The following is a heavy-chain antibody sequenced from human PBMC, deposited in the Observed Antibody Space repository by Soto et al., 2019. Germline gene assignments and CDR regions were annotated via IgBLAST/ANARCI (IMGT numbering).Heavy chain of an antibody. CDR3: AKDHGYGGNPNHALDI. J-gene: IGHJ3*02. Sequence: EVQLLESGGGLVQPGGSLRLSCAASGFTFNGYAMSWVRQAPGKGLEWVSAISGSGAGTYYADSVKARFTISRDNSKNTLYLQMNSLRAEDTAVYYCAKDHGYGGNPNHALDIWGQGTMVTVFS. V-gene: IGHV3-23*01. D-gene: IGHD4-17*01. CDR1: GFTFNGYA. CDR2: ISGSGAGT.